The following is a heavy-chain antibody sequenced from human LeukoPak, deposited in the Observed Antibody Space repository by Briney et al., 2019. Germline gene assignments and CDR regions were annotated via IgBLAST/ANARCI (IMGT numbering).Heavy chain of an antibody. CDR3: ARLGVHSGYPVGFDY. D-gene: IGHD3-22*01. CDR1: GGTFSSYA. Sequence: GASVKVSCKASGGTFSSYAISWVRQAPGQGLEWMGWINPKSGGTNCAQKFQGRVTMTRDTSISTAYMELSRLRSDDTAVYYCARLGVHSGYPVGFDYWGQGTLVTVSS. J-gene: IGHJ4*02. V-gene: IGHV1-2*02. CDR2: INPKSGGT.